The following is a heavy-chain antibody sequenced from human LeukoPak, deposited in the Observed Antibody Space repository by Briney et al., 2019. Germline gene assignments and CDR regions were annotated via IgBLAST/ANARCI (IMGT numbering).Heavy chain of an antibody. CDR1: GGSFSGYY. J-gene: IGHJ6*02. V-gene: IGHV4-34*01. D-gene: IGHD3/OR15-3a*01. CDR2: INHSGST. CDR3: ASDGPYYYYGMDV. Sequence: SSETLSLTCAVYGGSFSGYYWSWIRQPPGKGLEWIGEINHSGSTNYNPSLKSRVTISVDTSKNQFSLKLSPVTAADTAVYYCASDGPYYYYGMDVWGQGTTVTVSS.